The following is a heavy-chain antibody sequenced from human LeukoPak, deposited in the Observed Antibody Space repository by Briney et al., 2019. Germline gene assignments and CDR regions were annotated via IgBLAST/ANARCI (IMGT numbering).Heavy chain of an antibody. CDR3: ARVSYDSSGYYDY. CDR1: GESFSGYY. CDR2: INHSGST. J-gene: IGHJ4*02. D-gene: IGHD3-22*01. V-gene: IGHV4-34*01. Sequence: PSETLSLTCAVYGESFSGYYWSWIRQPPGKGLEWIGEINHSGSTNYNPSLKSRVTISVDTSKNQFSLKLSSVTAADTAVYYCARVSYDSSGYYDYWGQGTLVTVSS.